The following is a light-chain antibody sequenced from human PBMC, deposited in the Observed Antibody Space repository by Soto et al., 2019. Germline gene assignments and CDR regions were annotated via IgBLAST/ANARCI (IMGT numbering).Light chain of an antibody. V-gene: IGKV1-9*01. CDR3: QQYNSYSRT. CDR2: DAS. CDR1: QGISSY. J-gene: IGKJ1*01. Sequence: IQLTQSPSSLSACVGGRVTSTCRASQGISSYLGWYQQKPGKAPNLLIYDASTLHSGVPSRFSGGGSGTEFTLTISSLQPDDFATYYCQQYNSYSRTFGQGTKVDIK.